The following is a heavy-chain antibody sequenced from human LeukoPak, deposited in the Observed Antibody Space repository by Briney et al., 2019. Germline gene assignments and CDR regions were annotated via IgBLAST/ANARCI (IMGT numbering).Heavy chain of an antibody. J-gene: IGHJ4*02. CDR3: ARGGRGWLQFNRPGYFDY. CDR2: INYSGST. V-gene: IGHV4-34*01. CDR1: GGSFSGYY. Sequence: PSETLSLTCAVYGGSFSGYYWSWIRQPPGKGLEWIGEINYSGSTNYNPSLKSRVTISVDTSKNQFSLKLSSVTAADTAVYYCARGGRGWLQFNRPGYFDYWGQGTLVTVSS. D-gene: IGHD5-24*01.